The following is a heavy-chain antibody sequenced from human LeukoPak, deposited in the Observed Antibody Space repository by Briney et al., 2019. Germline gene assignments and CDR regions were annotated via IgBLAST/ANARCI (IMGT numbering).Heavy chain of an antibody. CDR3: ARSARWRYGPGFVGNY. Sequence: ASVKVSCKSSGYTFTGYYMHWVRHAPGQGLEWMGWINPNSGGTNYAQKFQGRVTMARDTSISTAYMELSRLRSDDTAVYYCARSARWRYGPGFVGNYWGQGTLVTVSS. CDR2: INPNSGGT. V-gene: IGHV1-2*02. D-gene: IGHD2-21*01. J-gene: IGHJ4*02. CDR1: GYTFTGYY.